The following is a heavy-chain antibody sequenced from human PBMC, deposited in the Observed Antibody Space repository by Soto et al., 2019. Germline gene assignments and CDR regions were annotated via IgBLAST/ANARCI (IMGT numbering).Heavy chain of an antibody. D-gene: IGHD3-3*01. CDR3: ARDRITTRGDAFDL. J-gene: IGHJ3*01. CDR1: GGTFSTYI. V-gene: IGHV1-69*08. Sequence: QVQLVQSGAEVRKPGSSVKVSCKAPGGTFSTYIISWVRQAPGQGLEWMGRIIPIPDRTNYAQKFQGRGTVTADRSTSTAYMELTSLKSEDTAVYYCARDRITTRGDAFDLWGQGTMFTVSS. CDR2: IIPIPDRT.